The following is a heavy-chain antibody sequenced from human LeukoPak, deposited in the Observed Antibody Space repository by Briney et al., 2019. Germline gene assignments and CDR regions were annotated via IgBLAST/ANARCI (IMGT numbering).Heavy chain of an antibody. CDR2: IYYSGST. J-gene: IGHJ3*02. CDR1: GGSISSGDYS. CDR3: ARSLIDYYDSSGYHHDAFDI. D-gene: IGHD3-22*01. V-gene: IGHV4-30-4*01. Sequence: SETLSLTCTVSGGSISSGDYSWSWIRQPPGKGLEWIGYIYYSGSTYYNPSLKSRVTISVDTSKNQFSLKLSSVTAADTAVYYCARSLIDYYDSSGYHHDAFDIWGQGTMVTVSS.